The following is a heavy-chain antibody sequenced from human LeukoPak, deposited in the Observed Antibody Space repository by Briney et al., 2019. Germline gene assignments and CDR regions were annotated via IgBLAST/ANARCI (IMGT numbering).Heavy chain of an antibody. CDR2: ISAYNGNT. CDR3: ARRYGSGGYDY. D-gene: IGHD3-10*01. V-gene: IGHV1-18*01. CDR1: GYTFISYH. Sequence: ASVKVSCKASGYTFISYHISWVRQAPGQGLEWMGWISAYNGNTNYAQKIQGRVTMTTDTSTSTAYMELRSLRSDDTAVYYCARRYGSGGYDYWGQGTLVTVSS. J-gene: IGHJ4*02.